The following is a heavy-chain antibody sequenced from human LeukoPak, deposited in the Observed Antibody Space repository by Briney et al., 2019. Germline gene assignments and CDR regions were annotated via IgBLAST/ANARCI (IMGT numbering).Heavy chain of an antibody. CDR1: GYTFTGYY. CDR2: INPNSGGT. V-gene: IGHV1-2*02. Sequence: ASVKVSCKASGYTFTGYYMHWVRQAPGQGLEWMGWINPNSGGTNYAQKFQGRVTMTRDTSISTAYMELSRLRSDDTAVYYYARGRTYYYDSSPFDPWGQGTLVTVSS. J-gene: IGHJ5*02. D-gene: IGHD3-22*01. CDR3: ARGRTYYYDSSPFDP.